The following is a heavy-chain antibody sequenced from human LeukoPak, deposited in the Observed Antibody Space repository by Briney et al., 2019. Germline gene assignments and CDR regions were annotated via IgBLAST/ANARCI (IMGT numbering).Heavy chain of an antibody. CDR2: INHSGST. CDR3: ARSGSDVVVVAATYIDY. J-gene: IGHJ4*02. D-gene: IGHD2-15*01. V-gene: IGHV4-34*01. Sequence: SETLSLTCAVYGGSFSGYYWSWIRQPPGKGLEWIGEINHSGSTNYNPSLKSRVTISVDTSKNQFSLKLSSVTAADTAVYYCARSGSDVVVVAATYIDYWGQGTLVTVSS. CDR1: GGSFSGYY.